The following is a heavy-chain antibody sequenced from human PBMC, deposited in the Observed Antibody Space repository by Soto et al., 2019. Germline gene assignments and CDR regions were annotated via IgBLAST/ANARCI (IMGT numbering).Heavy chain of an antibody. D-gene: IGHD2-15*01. CDR1: GYTFTSYD. CDR2: MNPNSGNT. CDR3: AGVEGWYCSGGSCYSFVYFQH. V-gene: IGHV1-8*01. J-gene: IGHJ1*01. Sequence: ASVNVSCKASGYTFTSYDINWVRQATGQGLEWLGWMNPNSGNTGYAQKFQGRVTMTRNTSISTAYMELSSLRSEDTAVYYCAGVEGWYCSGGSCYSFVYFQHWGQGTLVTVSS.